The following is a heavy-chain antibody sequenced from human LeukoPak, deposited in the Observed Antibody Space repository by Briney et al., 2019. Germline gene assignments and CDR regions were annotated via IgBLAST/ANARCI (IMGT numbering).Heavy chain of an antibody. D-gene: IGHD3-10*01. Sequence: ASVKVSCKASGYTFTSYYMHWVRQAPGHGLEWMGIINPSGGSTSYAQKFQGRVTMTRDTSTSTVYMELSSLRSEDTAVYYCARESAMVRGVRSYWFDPWGQGTLVTVSS. V-gene: IGHV1-46*01. CDR3: ARESAMVRGVRSYWFDP. CDR2: INPSGGST. J-gene: IGHJ5*02. CDR1: GYTFTSYY.